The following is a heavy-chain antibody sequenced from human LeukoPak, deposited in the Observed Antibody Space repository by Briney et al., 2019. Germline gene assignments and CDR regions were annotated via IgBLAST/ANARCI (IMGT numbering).Heavy chain of an antibody. CDR1: GDSVSSNSAT. J-gene: IGHJ3*02. Sequence: SQTVSLTCAISGDSVSSNSATWNWIRQSPSRGLEGLGSTYYRSKWYNDYAVSVKSRITIKPDTSKNQFSLQLNSVTPEDTAVYYCARDPAYTSGWTKNGFDIWGQGTMVTVSS. CDR2: TYYRSKWYN. D-gene: IGHD6-19*01. V-gene: IGHV6-1*01. CDR3: ARDPAYTSGWTKNGFDI.